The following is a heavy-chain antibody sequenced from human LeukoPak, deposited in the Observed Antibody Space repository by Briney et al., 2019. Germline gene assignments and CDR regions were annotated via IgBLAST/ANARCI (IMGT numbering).Heavy chain of an antibody. CDR3: ARGDTTMIIGGFFDY. J-gene: IGHJ4*02. D-gene: IGHD3-22*01. CDR2: IYPGDSDT. CDR1: GYSFTSYW. V-gene: IGHV5-51*01. Sequence: GKSLKISCKGSGYSFTSYWIGWVRQMPGKGLEWMGIIYPGDSDTRYSPSFEGLVTISADKSINTAYLQWTSLKASDTAMYYCARGDTTMIIGGFFDYWGQGTLVTVSS.